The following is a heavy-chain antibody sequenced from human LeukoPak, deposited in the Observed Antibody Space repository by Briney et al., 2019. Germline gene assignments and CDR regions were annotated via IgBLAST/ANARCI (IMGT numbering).Heavy chain of an antibody. CDR3: ARAHNYDFWSGYYFGRATPCFFDY. CDR2: TSSSGSTI. V-gene: IGHV3-11*04. Sequence: GGSLRLSCAASGFTFSDYYMSWIRQAPGKGLEWVSYTSSSGSTIYYADSVKGRFTISRDNAKNSLYLQMNSLRAEDTAVYYCARAHNYDFWSGYYFGRATPCFFDYWGQGTLVTVSS. D-gene: IGHD3-3*01. J-gene: IGHJ4*02. CDR1: GFTFSDYY.